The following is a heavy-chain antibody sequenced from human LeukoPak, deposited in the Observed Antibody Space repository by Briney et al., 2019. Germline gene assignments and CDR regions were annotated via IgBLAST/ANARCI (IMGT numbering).Heavy chain of an antibody. CDR3: AREGRRPGYFDY. J-gene: IGHJ4*02. CDR1: GGSISSYY. CDR2: IYCSGST. Sequence: SETLSLTCTVPGGSISSYYWSWIRQPPGKGLDRIGYIYCSGSTNYNPSLRSRVTISVDTSKTQFSLKLSSVTAADTAVYYWAREGRRPGYFDYWGQVTLVTVSS. V-gene: IGHV4-59*01.